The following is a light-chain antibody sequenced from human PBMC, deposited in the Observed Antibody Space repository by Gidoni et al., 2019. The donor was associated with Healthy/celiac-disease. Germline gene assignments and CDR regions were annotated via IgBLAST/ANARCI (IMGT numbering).Light chain of an antibody. CDR1: QSVSSN. Sequence: EIVMTQSPATLSVSPGERATLSCRASQSVSSNLAWYRQTPGQAPRLLIYGASPRATGIPARFSGSGSGTEFTLTISSLQSEELAVYYCQQYNNWPPPYTFGQGTKLEIK. CDR3: QQYNNWPPPYT. V-gene: IGKV3-15*01. CDR2: GAS. J-gene: IGKJ2*01.